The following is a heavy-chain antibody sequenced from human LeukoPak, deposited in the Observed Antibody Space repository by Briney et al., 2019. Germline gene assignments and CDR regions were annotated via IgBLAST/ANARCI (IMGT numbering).Heavy chain of an antibody. D-gene: IGHD6-19*01. CDR3: ASDNSGWYSGY. J-gene: IGHJ4*02. CDR1: GFTFSSYA. V-gene: IGHV3-23*01. CDR2: ISGSGGST. Sequence: GGSLRLSCAASGFTFSSYAMSWVRQAPGKGLEWVSAISGSGGSTYYADSVKGRFTISRDNSKNTLYLQMNSLRAEDTAVYYCASDNSGWYSGYWGQGTLVTVSS.